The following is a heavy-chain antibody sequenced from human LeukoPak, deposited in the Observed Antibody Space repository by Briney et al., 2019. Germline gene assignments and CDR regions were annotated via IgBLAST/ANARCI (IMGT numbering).Heavy chain of an antibody. CDR3: ARDYRMVRGVRDY. D-gene: IGHD3-10*01. CDR2: IKQDGSEK. CDR1: GFTFSSYW. J-gene: IGHJ4*02. Sequence: PGGSLRLSCAASGFTFSSYWMSWVRQAPGKGLEWVANIKQDGSEKYYVDPVKGRFTISRDNAKNSLYLQMNSLRAEDTAVYYCARDYRMVRGVRDYWGQGTLVTVSS. V-gene: IGHV3-7*01.